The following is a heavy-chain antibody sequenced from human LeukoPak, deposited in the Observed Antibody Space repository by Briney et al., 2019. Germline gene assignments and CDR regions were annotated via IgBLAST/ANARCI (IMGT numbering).Heavy chain of an antibody. J-gene: IGHJ5*02. D-gene: IGHD1-20*01. Sequence: SETLSLTCTVSGDSISSSYWNWIRQTPGKGLEWIGYISASGNTNYNPSLKSRIIISVDMSKNQFSLKLSSVTAADTAVYYCAKLPPQGVTGSWGQGTLVTVSS. V-gene: IGHV4-4*09. CDR3: AKLPPQGVTGS. CDR2: ISASGNT. CDR1: GDSISSSY.